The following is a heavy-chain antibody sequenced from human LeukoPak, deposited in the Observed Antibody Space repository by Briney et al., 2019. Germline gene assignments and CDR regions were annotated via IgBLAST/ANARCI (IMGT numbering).Heavy chain of an antibody. CDR1: VGSFSSGGYS. CDR2: IYHCGST. V-gene: IGHV4-30-2*01. D-gene: IGHD3-22*01. CDR3: ARDYYDSSGYYVGDY. Sequence: SETLSLTCAVSVGSFSSGGYSWRSIRQPRGRGLEWVGYIYHCGSTYYNPSLKSRVTISLDRSKNQFSLKLSSVTAADTAVYYCARDYYDSSGYYVGDYWVQGTLVSVSS. J-gene: IGHJ4*02.